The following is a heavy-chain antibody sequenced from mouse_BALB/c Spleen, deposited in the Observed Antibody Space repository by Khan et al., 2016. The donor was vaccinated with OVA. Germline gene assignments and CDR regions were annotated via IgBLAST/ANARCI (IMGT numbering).Heavy chain of an antibody. CDR3: VRSLHYGSSTWFAY. J-gene: IGHJ3*01. CDR2: IDPSDSFT. Sequence: QVRLQQSGAELVKPGASVKLSCKASGYPLTSYWLHWVKQRPGQGLEWIGEIDPSDSFTNYNQKFKGKATVTVDKSSSTTYLQLSSLTSEDAAIYYCVRSLHYGSSTWFAYWGQGTLVTVSA. D-gene: IGHD1-1*01. CDR1: GYPLTSYW. V-gene: IGHV1-69*02.